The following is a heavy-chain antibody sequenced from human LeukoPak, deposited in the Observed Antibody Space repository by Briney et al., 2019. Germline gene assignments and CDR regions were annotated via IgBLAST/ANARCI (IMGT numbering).Heavy chain of an antibody. CDR2: ISGSGGST. V-gene: IGHV3-23*01. CDR3: ARDKVVGPTICDY. D-gene: IGHD1-26*01. CDR1: GFTFRSYA. Sequence: GGSLRLSCAASGFTFRSYAMSWVRQAPGKGLERVSSISGSGGSTYYADSVKGRFTISRDNTKNSLYLQMNSLRAEDTAVYYCARDKVVGPTICDYWGQGALVTVSS. J-gene: IGHJ4*02.